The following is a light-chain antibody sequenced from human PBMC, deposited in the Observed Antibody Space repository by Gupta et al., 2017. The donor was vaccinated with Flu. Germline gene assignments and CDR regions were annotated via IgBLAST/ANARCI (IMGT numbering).Light chain of an antibody. CDR2: KTD. J-gene: IGLJ3*02. CDR3: LIMYGNAWV. Sequence: QTVVTQEPSLTVSPGGPVPPTCASSAGAVISDYYPNWFQQKAGQAPRVLIYKTDNKPSWTPARFSGSLLGGKAALTLSGAQPEDEADYYCLIMYGNAWVFGGGTKLTVL. CDR1: AGAVISDYY. V-gene: IGLV7-43*01.